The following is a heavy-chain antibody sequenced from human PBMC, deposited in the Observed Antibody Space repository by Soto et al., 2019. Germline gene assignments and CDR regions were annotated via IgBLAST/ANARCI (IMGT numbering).Heavy chain of an antibody. D-gene: IGHD4-17*01. Sequence: PRESLKIACQVSGYTFTIYWIVWVRQMPGKGLNRMGIIYPSDSDTKYSPSFQRQDTISAHQSINTAYLQWDRLKASDTATHHCARPANTVADHFDLWGQGAPVTVS. J-gene: IGHJ4*02. CDR3: ARPANTVADHFDL. V-gene: IGHV5-51*01. CDR2: IYPSDSDT. CDR1: GYTFTIYW.